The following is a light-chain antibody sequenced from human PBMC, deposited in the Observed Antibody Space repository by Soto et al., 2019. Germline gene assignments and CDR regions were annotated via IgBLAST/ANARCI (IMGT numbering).Light chain of an antibody. CDR3: QSYDSGLSGSV. J-gene: IGLJ3*02. V-gene: IGLV1-40*01. Sequence: QSVLTQPTSVSGAPGQRVTISCTGSSSNIGAGYDVHWYQQLPGTAPKLLIYGNSNRPSGVPDRFSGSKSGTSASLAITGLQAEDEADYYCQSYDSGLSGSVFGGGTQLTVL. CDR1: SSNIGAGYD. CDR2: GNS.